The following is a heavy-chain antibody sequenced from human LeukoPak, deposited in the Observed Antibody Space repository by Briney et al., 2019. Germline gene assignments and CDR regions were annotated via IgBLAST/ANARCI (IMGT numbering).Heavy chain of an antibody. V-gene: IGHV1-3*01. Sequence: ASVKVSCKASGYTFTSYAMHWVRQAPGQRLEWMGWINAGNGNTKYSQKFQGRVTITRDTSASTAYMELSSLRSEDTAVYYCARGYYDFWSGYSFFDYWGQGTLVTVSS. D-gene: IGHD3-3*01. CDR3: ARGYYDFWSGYSFFDY. CDR1: GYTFTSYA. J-gene: IGHJ4*02. CDR2: INAGNGNT.